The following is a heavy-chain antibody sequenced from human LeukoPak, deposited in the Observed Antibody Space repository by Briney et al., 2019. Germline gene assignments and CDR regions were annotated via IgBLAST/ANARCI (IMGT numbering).Heavy chain of an antibody. CDR3: ARTYYYDSSAFDAFDI. CDR1: GFTSSSYA. J-gene: IGHJ3*02. D-gene: IGHD3-22*01. CDR2: VSGSGDRM. Sequence: GGSLRLSCAASGFTSSSYALNWVRQAPGKGLEWVATVSGSGDRMYHADSVKGRFTISRDNAKNSLYLQMNSLRAEDTAVYYCARTYYYDSSAFDAFDIWGQGTMVTVSS. V-gene: IGHV3-23*01.